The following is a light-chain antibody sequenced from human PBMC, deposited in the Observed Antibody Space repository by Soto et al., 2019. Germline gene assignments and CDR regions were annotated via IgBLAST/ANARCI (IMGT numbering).Light chain of an antibody. CDR1: RSISSY. J-gene: IGKJ5*01. V-gene: IGKV1-39*01. CDR2: AAS. Sequence: DIQMTQSPSSLSASVGARVTTTCRASRSISSYLNWYQKKPGKDPKLLIYAASSLQSGVPSRFSGSESGTDFNLTISRLQTEDCAIYFCQQANSFTITFGQGTRLEIK. CDR3: QQANSFTIT.